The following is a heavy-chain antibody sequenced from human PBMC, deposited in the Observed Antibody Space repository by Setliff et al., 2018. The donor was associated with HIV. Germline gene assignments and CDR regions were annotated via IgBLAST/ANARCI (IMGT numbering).Heavy chain of an antibody. CDR1: GGSISSGSYY. J-gene: IGHJ4*02. CDR3: ARGPTLYCGGDCYFDY. V-gene: IGHV4-61*09. CDR2: IYTSGST. D-gene: IGHD2-21*02. Sequence: SETLSLTCTVSGGSISSGSYYWSWIRQPAGKGLEWIGHIYTSGSTNYNPSLKSRVTISVDTSKNQFSLKLSSVTAADTAVYYCARGPTLYCGGDCYFDYWGQGTLVTVSS.